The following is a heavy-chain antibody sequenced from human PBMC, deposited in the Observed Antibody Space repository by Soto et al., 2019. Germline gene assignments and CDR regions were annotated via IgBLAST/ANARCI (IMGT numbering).Heavy chain of an antibody. J-gene: IGHJ6*02. D-gene: IGHD3-3*01. CDR1: GFTFSSYG. CDR2: IWYDGSNK. V-gene: IGHV3-33*01. CDR3: ARDWGTIFGVDRPGRMDV. Sequence: QVQLVESGGGVVQPGRSLRLSCAASGFTFSSYGMHWVRQAPGKGLEWVAVIWYDGSNKYYADSVKGRFTISRDNSKNTLYLQMNSLRAEDTAVYYCARDWGTIFGVDRPGRMDVWGQGTTVTVSS.